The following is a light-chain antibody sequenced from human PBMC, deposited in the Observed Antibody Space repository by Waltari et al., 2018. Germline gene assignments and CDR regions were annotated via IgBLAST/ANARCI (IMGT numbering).Light chain of an antibody. J-gene: IGKJ4*01. CDR1: QTIRTTY. CDR3: QQYDISPLT. V-gene: IGKV3-20*01. CDR2: GTF. Sequence: EIVLTQSPGTLSLSPGEAATLSCRTSQTIRTTYLAWYQQKPGQPPTLLIYGTFSRATGIPDRFTGSGSGTYFSLTISSLEAEDFATYYCQQYDISPLTFGGGTKVEIK.